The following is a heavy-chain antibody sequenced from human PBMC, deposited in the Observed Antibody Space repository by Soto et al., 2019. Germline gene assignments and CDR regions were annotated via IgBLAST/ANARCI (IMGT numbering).Heavy chain of an antibody. CDR2: IKDDGREK. D-gene: IGHD3-3*01. J-gene: IGHJ6*02. CDR1: EFTFNTYW. V-gene: IGHV3-7*05. Sequence: EVQLVESGGGLVQPGGSLRLSCVASEFTFNTYWMNWVRQAPGRGLEWVANIKDDGREKNYVDSVKGRFTISRDNAKNSLYLQMNSLRGEDTAVYFCARDWGTPGRGSAVGYYYHYGMDVWGQGTTVTVSS. CDR3: ARDWGTPGRGSAVGYYYHYGMDV.